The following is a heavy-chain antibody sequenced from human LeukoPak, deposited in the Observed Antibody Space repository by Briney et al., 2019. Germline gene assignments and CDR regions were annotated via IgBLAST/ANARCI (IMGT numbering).Heavy chain of an antibody. D-gene: IGHD6-19*01. CDR2: IYYNGAT. J-gene: IGHJ4*02. V-gene: IGHV4-59*01. CDR1: GDSITSSY. CDR3: ARGQVAGTWDY. Sequence: SETLSLTCTVSGDSITSSYWSWIRQPPGQGLEWIGYIYYNGATNYNPSLKSRVTISVDTPKNQFSLKLSSVTTADAAVYYCARGQVAGTWDYWGQGTLVTVSS.